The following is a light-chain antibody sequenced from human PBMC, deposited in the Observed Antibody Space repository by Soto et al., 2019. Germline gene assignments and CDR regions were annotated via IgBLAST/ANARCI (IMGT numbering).Light chain of an antibody. J-gene: IGKJ3*01. CDR2: GAS. V-gene: IGKV3-15*01. CDR1: QSVNNN. Sequence: IVMTQSPATLSVSPGERATLSCRASQSVNNNLAWYQQKPGQAPRILIYGASNRATGIPARFSGSGSGTEFTLTISSLESEDFAVYHCQQYNNWPPETFGPGTKVDVK. CDR3: QQYNNWPPET.